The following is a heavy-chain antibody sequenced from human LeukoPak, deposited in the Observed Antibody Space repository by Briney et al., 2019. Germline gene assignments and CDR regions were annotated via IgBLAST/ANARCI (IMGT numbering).Heavy chain of an antibody. D-gene: IGHD3-9*01. CDR2: ISGSGGST. Sequence: GGSLRLSCAASGFTFSSYAMSWVRQAPGKGLEWVSAISGSGGSTYYADSVKGRFTISRDNSKNTLYLQMNSLRAEDTAVYYCAKRGPYDILTGSPAYYYYMDVWGKGTTVTISS. CDR1: GFTFSSYA. CDR3: AKRGPYDILTGSPAYYYYMDV. V-gene: IGHV3-23*01. J-gene: IGHJ6*03.